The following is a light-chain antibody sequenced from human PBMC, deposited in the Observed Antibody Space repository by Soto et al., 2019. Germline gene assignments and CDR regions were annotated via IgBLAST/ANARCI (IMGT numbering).Light chain of an antibody. CDR2: GAS. J-gene: IGKJ2*01. Sequence: EVVLTQSPGTLSLSPGERATLSCRASQSVNSDYLAWYQQIPGQAPRLLIYGASNRATGIPDRFSASGSGTDFSLTITRLEPEDFAVYYCQQYGRFPRYTFGQGTKLEIK. CDR1: QSVNSDY. V-gene: IGKV3-20*01. CDR3: QQYGRFPRYT.